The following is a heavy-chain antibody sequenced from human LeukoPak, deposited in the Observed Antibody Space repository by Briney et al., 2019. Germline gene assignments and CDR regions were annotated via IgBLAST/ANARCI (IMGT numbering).Heavy chain of an antibody. J-gene: IGHJ4*02. CDR2: INPNSGGT. Sequence: VASVKVSCKASGYTFRSYGISWVRQAPGQGLEWMGWINPNSGGTNSAQKFQGRVTMTRDTSISTAYMELTRLRSDDTAVYYCARGPHWDPHFDYWGQGTLVTVSS. V-gene: IGHV1-2*02. D-gene: IGHD7-27*01. CDR1: GYTFRSYG. CDR3: ARGPHWDPHFDY.